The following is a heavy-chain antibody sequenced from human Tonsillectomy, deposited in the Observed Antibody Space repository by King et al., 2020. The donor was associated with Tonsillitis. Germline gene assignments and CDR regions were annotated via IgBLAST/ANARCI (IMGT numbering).Heavy chain of an antibody. CDR2: IYYSGST. CDR1: GGSISSGGYY. CDR3: ARHEWLLFFDY. Sequence: QMQLQESGPGLVKPSQTLSLTCTVSGGSISSGGYYWSWFRQHPGKALEWIGYIYYSGSTYFNPSLKSRVTISVDTSKNQFSLKLSSVTAADTAVYYCARHEWLLFFDYWGQGTLVTVSS. V-gene: IGHV4-31*03. D-gene: IGHD2-21*01. J-gene: IGHJ4*02.